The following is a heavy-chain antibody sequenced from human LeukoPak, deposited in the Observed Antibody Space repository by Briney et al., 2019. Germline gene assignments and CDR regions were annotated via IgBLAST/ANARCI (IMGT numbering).Heavy chain of an antibody. CDR3: ARGPLTYYYASGSYYSN. V-gene: IGHV4-34*01. CDR2: INHSGST. CDR1: GGSLSGFY. J-gene: IGHJ4*02. D-gene: IGHD3-10*01. Sequence: RSSETLSLTCAVSGGSLSGFYWSWISQPPRKGLEWLGDINHSGSTNYNPSLKSRVTISVDTSKKQFSLKLSSVTAADTAVYFCARGPLTYYYASGSYYSNWGQGTLVTVSS.